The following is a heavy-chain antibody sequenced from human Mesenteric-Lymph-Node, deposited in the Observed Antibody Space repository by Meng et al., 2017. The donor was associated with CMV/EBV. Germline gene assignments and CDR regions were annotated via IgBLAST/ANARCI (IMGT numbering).Heavy chain of an antibody. D-gene: IGHD2-2*01. CDR2: ISSYNGDT. J-gene: IGHJ3*02. CDR3: ARDLGGVVVVAGVTIPDVFDI. CDR1: YG. Sequence: YGISWVRQVPGQGLEWMGWISSYNGDTNYAQDSQGRVTMTTDTSTSTAYMELRSLRSDDTAVYYCARDLGGVVVVAGVTIPDVFDIWGQGTMVTVSS. V-gene: IGHV1-18*01.